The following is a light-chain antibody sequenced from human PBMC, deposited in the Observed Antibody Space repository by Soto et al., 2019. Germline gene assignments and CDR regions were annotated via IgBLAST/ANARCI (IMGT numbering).Light chain of an antibody. CDR2: DAS. Sequence: DIQMTQSPSSLSADVGDRVTITCQASQAISNYLNWFQQRPGRAPKLLISDASVLEAGVPSRCSGSGSVTDFTLTISSLQPADVAPYYCHQLFDFPFTFGHGTKLQTK. V-gene: IGKV1-33*01. J-gene: IGKJ2*01. CDR3: HQLFDFPFT. CDR1: QAISNY.